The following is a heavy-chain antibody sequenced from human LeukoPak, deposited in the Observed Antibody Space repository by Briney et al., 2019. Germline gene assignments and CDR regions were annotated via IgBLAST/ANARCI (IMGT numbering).Heavy chain of an antibody. J-gene: IGHJ4*02. CDR1: GGSISSSSFY. CDR2: TYYSGST. Sequence: SETLSLTCIVSGGSISSSSFYWGWIRQPPGKGLEWIGNTYYSGSTYYNPSLKSRVTISVDTSKNQFSLKLSSVTAADTAVYYCARWDYMTLKPIDYWGQGTLVTVSS. CDR3: ARWDYMTLKPIDY. D-gene: IGHD3-10*01. V-gene: IGHV4-39*07.